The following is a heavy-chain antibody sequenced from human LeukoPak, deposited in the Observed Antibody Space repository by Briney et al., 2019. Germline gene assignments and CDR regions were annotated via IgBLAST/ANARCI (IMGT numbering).Heavy chain of an antibody. CDR2: ISYDGSNK. V-gene: IGHV3-30-3*01. CDR3: ARAELWLPFY. Sequence: PGGSLRLSCAASGFTFSSYAMHWVRQAPGKGLEWVAVISYDGSNKYYADSVKGRFTISRDNPKNTLYLQMNSLRAEDTAVYYCARAELWLPFYWGQGTLVTVSS. J-gene: IGHJ4*02. D-gene: IGHD5-18*01. CDR1: GFTFSSYA.